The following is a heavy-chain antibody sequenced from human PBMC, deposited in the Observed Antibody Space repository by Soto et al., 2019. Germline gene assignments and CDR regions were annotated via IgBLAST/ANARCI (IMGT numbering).Heavy chain of an antibody. Sequence: SETLSLTCAVYGGSFSDYYWSWIRQPPGKGLEWIGEISHSGSTNYNPSLESRVTISLDTSMNQFSLKLTSVTAADTAVYYCARIDGGLPDFDFWGQRTLVTVSS. D-gene: IGHD3-10*01. CDR2: ISHSGST. V-gene: IGHV4-34*01. CDR3: ARIDGGLPDFDF. J-gene: IGHJ4*02. CDR1: GGSFSDYY.